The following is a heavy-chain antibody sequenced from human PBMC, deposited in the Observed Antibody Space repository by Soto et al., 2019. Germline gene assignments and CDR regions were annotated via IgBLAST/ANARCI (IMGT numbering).Heavy chain of an antibody. CDR3: ARSTGVGVTAIDY. Sequence: SETLSLTCTVSGGSISSYYWSWIRQPPGKGLEWIGYIYYSGSTNYNPSLKSRVTISVDTSKNQFSLKLSSVTAADTAVYYCARSTGVGVTAIDYWGQGTLVTVSS. CDR1: GGSISSYY. V-gene: IGHV4-59*08. D-gene: IGHD2-21*02. J-gene: IGHJ4*02. CDR2: IYYSGST.